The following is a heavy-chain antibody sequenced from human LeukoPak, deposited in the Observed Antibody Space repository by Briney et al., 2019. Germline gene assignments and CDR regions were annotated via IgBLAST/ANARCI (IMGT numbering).Heavy chain of an antibody. Sequence: SETLSLTCTVSGCSISSGYWWGWSRPPPGGRQGRIGITYHSGSPYYNPSLKSRGTITVDTSNNQFSRKLSSVTCEDTGLDFCAIRCWGCRYFDLWGHGTLVTVSS. CDR3: AIRCWGCRYFDL. CDR2: TYHSGSP. D-gene: IGHD3-16*01. J-gene: IGHJ2*01. CDR1: GCSISSGYW. V-gene: IGHV4-38-2*02.